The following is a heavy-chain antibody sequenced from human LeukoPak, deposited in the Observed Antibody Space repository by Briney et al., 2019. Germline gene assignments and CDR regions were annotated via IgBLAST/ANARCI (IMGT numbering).Heavy chain of an antibody. CDR3: ATRGREGVVIRYYFDY. V-gene: IGHV1-24*01. Sequence: ASVKVSCKVSGYTLTELSMHWVRQAPGKGLEWMGGFDPEDGETIYAQKFQGRVIMTEDTSTDTAYMELSSLRSEDTAVYYCATRGREGVVIRYYFDYWGQGTLVTVSS. J-gene: IGHJ4*02. CDR2: FDPEDGET. CDR1: GYTLTELS. D-gene: IGHD3-3*01.